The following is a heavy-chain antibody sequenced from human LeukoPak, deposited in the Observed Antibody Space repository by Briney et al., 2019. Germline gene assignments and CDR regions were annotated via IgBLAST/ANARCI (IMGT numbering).Heavy chain of an antibody. V-gene: IGHV4-59*02. D-gene: IGHD5-18*01. CDR3: AREAMYSYGNNFDY. CDR1: GGSVSGYY. CDR2: IYYSGST. J-gene: IGHJ4*02. Sequence: SETLSLTCVVSGGSVSGYYWSWIRQPPGKGLEWIGYIYYSGSTNYNPSLKSRVTISVDTSKNQFSLKLSSVTAADTAVYHCAREAMYSYGNNFDYWGQGTLITVSS.